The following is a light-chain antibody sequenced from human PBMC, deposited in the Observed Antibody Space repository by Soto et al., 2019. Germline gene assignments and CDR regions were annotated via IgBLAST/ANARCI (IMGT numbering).Light chain of an antibody. CDR1: QSVSSSY. J-gene: IGKJ1*01. Sequence: EIVLTQSPGTLSLSPGERATLSCRASQSVSSSYLAWYQQKTGQAPRLLIYGASSRATGITDRFSGSGSGTDFTLTISRLEPEDFAVYYCQQYDSSPRKFGQGTKVEIK. CDR3: QQYDSSPRK. V-gene: IGKV3-20*01. CDR2: GAS.